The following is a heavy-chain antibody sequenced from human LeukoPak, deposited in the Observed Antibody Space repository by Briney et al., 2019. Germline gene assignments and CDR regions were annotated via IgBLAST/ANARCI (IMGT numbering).Heavy chain of an antibody. Sequence: SETLSLTCTVSGGSISSSSYYWGWIRQPPGKGLEWIGSIYYSGSPYYNQSLESRVTISVDTSKNQFSLKLSSVTAADTAVYYCARSSASSMGTMDVWGQGTTVTVSS. CDR3: ARSSASSMGTMDV. CDR2: IYYSGSP. D-gene: IGHD2/OR15-2a*01. J-gene: IGHJ6*02. V-gene: IGHV4-39*01. CDR1: GGSISSSSYY.